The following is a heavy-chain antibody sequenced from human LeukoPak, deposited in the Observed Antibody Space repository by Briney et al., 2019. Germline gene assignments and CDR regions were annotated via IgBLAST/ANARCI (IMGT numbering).Heavy chain of an antibody. J-gene: IGHJ4*02. D-gene: IGHD1-26*01. Sequence: SVKVSCKASGGTFSSYAISWVRQAPGQGLEWMGRIIPIFGTANYAQKFQGRVTITTDESTSTAYIELSSLRSEDTAVYYCARDETGPEWELPFDYWGQGTLVTVSS. CDR3: ARDETGPEWELPFDY. CDR1: GGTFSSYA. V-gene: IGHV1-69*05. CDR2: IIPIFGTA.